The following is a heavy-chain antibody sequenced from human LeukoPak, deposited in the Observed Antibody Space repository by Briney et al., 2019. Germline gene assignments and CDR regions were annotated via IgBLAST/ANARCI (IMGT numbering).Heavy chain of an antibody. J-gene: IGHJ4*02. V-gene: IGHV1-24*01. CDR3: ATDYYDSSGYGNFDY. CDR2: FDPEDGET. CDR1: GYTLTELS. Sequence: ASVKVSCKVSGYTLTELSMHWVRQAPGKGLEWMGGFDPEDGETIYAQKFQGRVTMTKDTSTDTAYMELSSLRSEDTAVYYCATDYYDSSGYGNFDYWGQGTLVTVSS. D-gene: IGHD3-22*01.